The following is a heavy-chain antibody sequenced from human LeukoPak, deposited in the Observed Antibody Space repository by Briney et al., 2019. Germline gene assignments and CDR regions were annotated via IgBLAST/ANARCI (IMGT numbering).Heavy chain of an antibody. D-gene: IGHD2-2*01. Sequence: SETLSLTCTVSDASISNYYWSWIRQPAGKGLEWIGRIYTSETTDYNPSLKSRVTLSLDTSKNQFSLRLSSVTAADTAMYYCARTAGGTKFDYWGQGTLVTVSS. CDR2: IYTSETT. V-gene: IGHV4-4*07. J-gene: IGHJ4*02. CDR1: DASISNYY. CDR3: ARTAGGTKFDY.